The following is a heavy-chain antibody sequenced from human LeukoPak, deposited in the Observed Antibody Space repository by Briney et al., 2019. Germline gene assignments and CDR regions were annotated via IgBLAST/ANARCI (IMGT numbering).Heavy chain of an antibody. Sequence: TSETLSLTCSISGGSINNYYWSWIRQPPGKGLEWIGYIYYSGSTNFNPSLKSRVSISVDTSKNQFSLSLRSVTAADTAVYYCAGRSGRRGGVDYWGQGTLVTVSS. V-gene: IGHV4-59*01. D-gene: IGHD5-12*01. J-gene: IGHJ4*02. CDR2: IYYSGST. CDR1: GGSINNYY. CDR3: AGRSGRRGGVDY.